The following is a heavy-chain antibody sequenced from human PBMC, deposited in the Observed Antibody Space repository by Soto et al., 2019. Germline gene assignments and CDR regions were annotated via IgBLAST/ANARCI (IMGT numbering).Heavy chain of an antibody. D-gene: IGHD3-10*01. CDR3: ARVGWAPLWFGQYYFDY. CDR2: IYYSWST. V-gene: IGHV4-59*01. CDR1: GGSISSYY. J-gene: IGHJ4*02. Sequence: SETLSLTCTVSGGSISSYYWSWIRQRPGKGLEWIGYIYYSWSTNYNPSLKSRVTISVDTSKNQFSLKLSSVTAADTAVYYCARVGWAPLWFGQYYFDYWGQGTLVTVSS.